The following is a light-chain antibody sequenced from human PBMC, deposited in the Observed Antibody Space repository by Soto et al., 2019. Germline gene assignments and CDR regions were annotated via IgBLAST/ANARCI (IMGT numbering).Light chain of an antibody. J-gene: IGKJ4*01. CDR1: QSVSSN. V-gene: IGKV3-15*01. CDR3: QQYNNWSPLT. CDR2: GAS. Sequence: EIVMTQSPATLSVSPGERATLSCRARQSVSSNLAWYQQKPGQAPRLLIYGASTRATGIPARFSGSGSGTEFTLTISSLQSEDFAVYHCQQYNNWSPLTFGGGTKVEIK.